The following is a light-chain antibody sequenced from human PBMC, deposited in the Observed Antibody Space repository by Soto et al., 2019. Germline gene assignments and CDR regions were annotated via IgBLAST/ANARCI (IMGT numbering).Light chain of an antibody. Sequence: QSVLTQPASVSGSPGQSITISCTGTSSDVGGYNFVSWYQQHPGKAPKLMIYEVTDRPSGVSNRFSGSKSGSMASLTISGLQAEDEADYYCSSYTSRNTLAFGGGTKLTVL. CDR1: SSDVGGYNF. CDR3: SSYTSRNTLA. J-gene: IGLJ2*01. V-gene: IGLV2-14*01. CDR2: EVT.